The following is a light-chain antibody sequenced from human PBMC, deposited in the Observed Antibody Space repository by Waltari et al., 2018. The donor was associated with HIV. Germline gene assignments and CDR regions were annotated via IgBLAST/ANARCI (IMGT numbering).Light chain of an antibody. V-gene: IGLV2-8*01. CDR1: SSDVGGYKY. CDR2: EVS. J-gene: IGLJ1*01. CDR3: SSYAGRNNYV. Sequence: QSALTQPPSASGSPGQSVTISCTGTSSDVGGYKYVSWYQQHPGKAPKLMIYEVSKRPSVVPARFSGSKSGNPASLTVSGLQAEDESDYYCSSYAGRNNYVFGTGTKVPVL.